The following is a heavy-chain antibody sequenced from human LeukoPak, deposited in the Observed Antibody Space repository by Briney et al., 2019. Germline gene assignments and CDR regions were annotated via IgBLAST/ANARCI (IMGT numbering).Heavy chain of an antibody. CDR2: ISYDGSNK. CDR1: GFTFSSYA. Sequence: PGGSLRLSCAASGFTFSSYAMQRVRQAPGKGLERVAVISYDGSNKYYADSVKGRFTISRDNSKNTLYLQMNSLRAEDTAVYYCASDGGVRGVISSTEEDYCGQGTLVTVSS. J-gene: IGHJ4*02. CDR3: ASDGGVRGVISSTEEDY. V-gene: IGHV3-30-3*01. D-gene: IGHD3-10*01.